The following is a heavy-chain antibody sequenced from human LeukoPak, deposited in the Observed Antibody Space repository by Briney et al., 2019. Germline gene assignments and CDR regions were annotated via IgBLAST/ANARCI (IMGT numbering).Heavy chain of an antibody. Sequence: PGGSLRLSCAASGFTFSSYGMHWVRQAPGKGLEWVAVISYDGSNKYYADSVKGRFTISRDNSKNTLYLQMNSLRAEDTAVYYCAEDGVRGTYCSGGSCYSRGIDYWGQGTLVTVSS. D-gene: IGHD2-15*01. CDR3: AEDGVRGTYCSGGSCYSRGIDY. V-gene: IGHV3-30*18. CDR2: ISYDGSNK. J-gene: IGHJ4*02. CDR1: GFTFSSYG.